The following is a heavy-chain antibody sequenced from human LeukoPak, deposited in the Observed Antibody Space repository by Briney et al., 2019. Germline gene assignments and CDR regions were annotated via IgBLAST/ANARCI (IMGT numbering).Heavy chain of an antibody. J-gene: IGHJ5*02. CDR3: ARGREYSSSGLVWIHP. D-gene: IGHD6-6*01. Sequence: SETLSLTCTVSGASVSGYYWSWIRQPPGKGLEWIGYIYYSGSTNYNPSLKSRVTISVDTSENQFSLKLTSVTAADTAVYYCARGREYSSSGLVWIHPWGHGILVTVSS. CDR2: IYYSGST. CDR1: GASVSGYY. V-gene: IGHV4-59*08.